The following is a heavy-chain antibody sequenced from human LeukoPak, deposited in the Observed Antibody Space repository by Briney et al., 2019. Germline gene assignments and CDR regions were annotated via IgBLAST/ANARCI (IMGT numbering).Heavy chain of an antibody. CDR2: IYYSRST. Sequence: SETLSLTCTVSGGSISSHYWSWIRQPPGKGLEWIGYIYYSRSTNYSPSLKSRVTISVDTSKNQFSLKLSSVTAADTAVYYCARGYDFWSGYYPDYSDYWGQGTLVTVSS. J-gene: IGHJ4*02. V-gene: IGHV4-59*11. D-gene: IGHD3-3*01. CDR3: ARGYDFWSGYYPDYSDY. CDR1: GGSISSHY.